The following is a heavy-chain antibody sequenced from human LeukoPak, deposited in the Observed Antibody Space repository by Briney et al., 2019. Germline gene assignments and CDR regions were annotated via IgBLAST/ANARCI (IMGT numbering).Heavy chain of an antibody. Sequence: GASVKVSCKASGGTFSSYAISWVRQAPGQGLEWMGRIIPILGIANYAQKFQGRVTITADKSTSTAYMELSSLRSEDTAVYYCARDPTRFGDHFDYWGQGTLVTVSS. V-gene: IGHV1-69*04. J-gene: IGHJ4*02. CDR3: ARDPTRFGDHFDY. CDR2: IIPILGIA. CDR1: GGTFSSYA. D-gene: IGHD3-10*02.